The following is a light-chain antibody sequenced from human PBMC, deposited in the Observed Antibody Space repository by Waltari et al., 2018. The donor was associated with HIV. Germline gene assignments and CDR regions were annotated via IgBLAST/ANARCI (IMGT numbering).Light chain of an antibody. V-gene: IGLV2-14*03. CDR3: SSYTTFNTVI. Sequence: QSALTQPASVSGSPGQSITISCAGTGAEIGAYNYVAWYQKLPDSVPKLIIYDVTSRPSGISDRFSASKSGNAASLTISGLLAEDEGDYYCSSYTTFNTVIFGGGTKLTVL. J-gene: IGLJ2*01. CDR1: GAEIGAYNY. CDR2: DVT.